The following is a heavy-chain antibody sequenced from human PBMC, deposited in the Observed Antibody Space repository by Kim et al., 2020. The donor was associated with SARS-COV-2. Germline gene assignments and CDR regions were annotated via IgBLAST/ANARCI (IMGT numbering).Heavy chain of an antibody. Sequence: GGSLRLSCAASGFTFSTYALNWVRQAPGKGLEWVSGISGSGGGTYYADSVKGRFTISRDNSKNTLYLQMNSLRAEDTAVYYCAKDLSMRRYSSSWYITSGWGQGTLVTVSS. CDR1: GFTFSTYA. J-gene: IGHJ1*01. CDR3: AKDLSMRRYSSSWYITSG. D-gene: IGHD6-13*01. CDR2: ISGSGGGT. V-gene: IGHV3-23*01.